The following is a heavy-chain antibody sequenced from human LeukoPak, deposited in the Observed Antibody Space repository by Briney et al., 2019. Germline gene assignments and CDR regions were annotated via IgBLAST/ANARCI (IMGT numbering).Heavy chain of an antibody. Sequence: SETLSLTCTVSSGSFSTEYWSWIRQPPGKGLEWIGYIYYIGSTNYNPSLKSRVTMSVDRSKKQISLNLRSVTAADTAVYYCARAHESSGEGAFDIWGQGTLVTVSS. V-gene: IGHV4-59*13. D-gene: IGHD3-22*01. CDR3: ARAHESSGEGAFDI. CDR1: SGSFSTEY. CDR2: IYYIGST. J-gene: IGHJ3*02.